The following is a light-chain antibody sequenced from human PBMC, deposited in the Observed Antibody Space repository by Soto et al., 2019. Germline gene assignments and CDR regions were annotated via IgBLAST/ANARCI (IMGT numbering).Light chain of an antibody. J-gene: IGKJ5*01. CDR1: QSVTNNY. CDR3: QQYGSSPIT. CDR2: GAS. V-gene: IGKV3-20*01. Sequence: EFVLTQSPATLSLSPGDRATLACGASQSVTNNYLAWYQQKPGQAPRLLIYGASSRATGIPDRFSGSGSGTDFTLTISRLEPEDFAVYYCQQYGSSPITFGQGTRLEIK.